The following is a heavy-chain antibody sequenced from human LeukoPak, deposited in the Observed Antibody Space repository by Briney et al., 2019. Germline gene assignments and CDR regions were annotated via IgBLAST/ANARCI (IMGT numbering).Heavy chain of an antibody. J-gene: IGHJ4*02. V-gene: IGHV6-1*01. D-gene: IGHD2-15*01. Sequence: SQSLSLTCVMSGDSVSINSAAWNWIRQSPSGGLEWLGRTYYRSKWYYDYALSMKSRSTINPDTSDNQYPLKLNSVTPDDTAVYYCARDGTWRHDYWGQGLLVTVSS. CDR2: TYYRSKWYY. CDR3: ARDGTWRHDY. CDR1: GDSVSINSAA.